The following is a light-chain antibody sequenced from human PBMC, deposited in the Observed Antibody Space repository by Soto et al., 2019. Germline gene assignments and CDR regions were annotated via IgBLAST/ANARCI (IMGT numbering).Light chain of an antibody. Sequence: QSALTQPASVSGSPGQAITISCTGTSSDVGSYTYVSWYQQHPGKAPKFIIYDVSNRPSGVSNRFSGSKSGNTASLTISGLQAEDEADYYCSSYTTSNTRQIVFGTGTKVTVL. V-gene: IGLV2-14*01. CDR2: DVS. CDR3: SSYTTSNTRQIV. CDR1: SSDVGSYTY. J-gene: IGLJ1*01.